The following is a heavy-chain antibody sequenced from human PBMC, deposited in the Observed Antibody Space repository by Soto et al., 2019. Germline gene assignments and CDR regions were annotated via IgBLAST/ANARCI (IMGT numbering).Heavy chain of an antibody. Sequence: SETLSLTCAVSGGSINSGGYSWSWIRQPPGKGLEWIGYLYYGGATYSKPSLKSRVSISVDWSRNQFSLKLNSVTAADTAVYYCARTFTSMGLFDYWGPGTLVTVSS. J-gene: IGHJ4*02. V-gene: IGHV4-30-2*01. CDR3: ARTFTSMGLFDY. CDR1: GGSINSGGYS. D-gene: IGHD2-8*01. CDR2: LYYGGAT.